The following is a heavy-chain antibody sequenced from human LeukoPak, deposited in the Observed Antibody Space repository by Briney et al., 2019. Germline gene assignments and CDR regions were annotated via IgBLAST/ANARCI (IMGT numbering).Heavy chain of an antibody. J-gene: IGHJ4*02. Sequence: SGTLSLTCGVSGGSISNTNWWTWVRQPPGKGLEWIGEVDLLGRTNYNPSLKSRVAISVDKSENHVSLWLTSVTAADTAVYYCAREGGPYRPLDYSGQGTLVTVSS. CDR2: VDLLGRT. CDR3: AREGGPYRPLDY. CDR1: GGSISNTNW. V-gene: IGHV4-4*02.